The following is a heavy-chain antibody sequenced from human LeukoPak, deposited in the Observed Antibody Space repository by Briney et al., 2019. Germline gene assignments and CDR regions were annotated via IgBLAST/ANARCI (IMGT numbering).Heavy chain of an antibody. CDR2: ISWYSGSI. CDR1: GFTFDDYA. Sequence: TGGSLRLSCAASGFTFDDYAMHWVRQAPGKGLEWVSGISWYSGSIGYADSVKGRFTISRDNAKNSLYLQMNSLRAEDMALYYCAKSAYYDSSGPYYFDYWGQGTLVTVSS. D-gene: IGHD3-22*01. J-gene: IGHJ4*02. CDR3: AKSAYYDSSGPYYFDY. V-gene: IGHV3-9*03.